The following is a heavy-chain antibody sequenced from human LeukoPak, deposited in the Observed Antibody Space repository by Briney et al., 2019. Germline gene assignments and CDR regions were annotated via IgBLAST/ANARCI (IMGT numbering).Heavy chain of an antibody. V-gene: IGHV4-39*01. CDR2: IYYSGST. CDR1: GGSISSSSYY. D-gene: IGHD3-3*01. CDR3: ARHAFTGDYDFWSGYGYYYYGMDV. Sequence: SETLSLTCTVSGGSISSSSYYWGWIRQPPGKGLEWIGSIYYSGSTYYNPSLKSRVTISVDTSKNQFSLKPSSVTAADTAVYYCARHAFTGDYDFWSGYGYYYYGMDVWGQGTTVTVSS. J-gene: IGHJ6*02.